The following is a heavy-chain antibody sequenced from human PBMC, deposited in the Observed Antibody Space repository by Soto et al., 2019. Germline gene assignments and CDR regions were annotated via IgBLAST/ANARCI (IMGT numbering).Heavy chain of an antibody. CDR3: ARIGYGYPSGRGWFDH. CDR1: GYTFTSYT. Sequence: ASVKVSCKASGYTFTSYTMHWVRQAPGQSLEWMGWINAGNGDTKYSQKFQGRVTITRDISASTAYMELSSLRSEDTAVYYCARIGYGYPSGRGWFDHWGQGTLVTVSS. CDR2: INAGNGDT. V-gene: IGHV1-3*01. D-gene: IGHD5-18*01. J-gene: IGHJ5*02.